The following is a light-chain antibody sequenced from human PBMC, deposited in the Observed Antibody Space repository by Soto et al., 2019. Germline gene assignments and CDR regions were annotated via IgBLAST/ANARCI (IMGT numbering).Light chain of an antibody. CDR3: QQYYSTPLS. Sequence: DIVMTQSPDSLAVSLGERATINCKSSQSVFYSSDNKNYLAWYQQKPGQPPKLLISWASTRESGVPDRFSGSGSGTDFTLSISSLQAEDVALYYCQQYYSTPLSFGGGTKVEIK. V-gene: IGKV4-1*01. CDR2: WAS. J-gene: IGKJ4*01. CDR1: QSVFYSSDNKNY.